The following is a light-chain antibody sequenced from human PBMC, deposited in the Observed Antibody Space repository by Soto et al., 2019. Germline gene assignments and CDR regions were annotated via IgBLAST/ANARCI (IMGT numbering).Light chain of an antibody. J-gene: IGKJ5*01. CDR1: QSIRTS. V-gene: IGKV3-11*01. CDR2: DAS. Sequence: EIVMTHSPATLSLSPCERATLSFSASQSIRTSLAWYQQKPGQAPRLLIYDASNRATGIPARFSGSGSGTDFTLTISSLEPEDFAVYYCQQRSIWITFGQGTRLEIK. CDR3: QQRSIWIT.